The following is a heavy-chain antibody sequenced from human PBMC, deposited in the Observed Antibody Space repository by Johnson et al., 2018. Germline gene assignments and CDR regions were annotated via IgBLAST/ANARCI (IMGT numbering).Heavy chain of an antibody. V-gene: IGHV4-34*01. CDR2: VSRSGGT. CDR1: CGSLNGYY. Sequence: QVQLQQWGAGLLKPSEALSLTCAVYCGSLNGYYWSWIRQPPGKGLEWIGEVSRSGGTDYNPSLKGRVIISLNMSSNQFSLQFSPVTAADTAMFYCVRGRPPHGSRFYDWFDPWGQGTLVTVSS. CDR3: VRGRPPHGSRFYDWFDP. D-gene: IGHD6-13*01. J-gene: IGHJ5*02.